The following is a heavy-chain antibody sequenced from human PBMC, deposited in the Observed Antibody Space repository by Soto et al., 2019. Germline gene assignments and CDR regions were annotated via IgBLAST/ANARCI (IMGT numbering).Heavy chain of an antibody. CDR1: GFTFDDYA. Sequence: LRLSCAASGFTFDDYAMHWVRQAPGKGLEWVSGISWNSGSIGYADSVKGRFTISRDNAKNSLYLQMNSLRAEDTALYYCAKGLHDYSNYGSIDYWGQGTLVTVSS. D-gene: IGHD4-4*01. V-gene: IGHV3-9*01. CDR2: ISWNSGSI. CDR3: AKGLHDYSNYGSIDY. J-gene: IGHJ4*02.